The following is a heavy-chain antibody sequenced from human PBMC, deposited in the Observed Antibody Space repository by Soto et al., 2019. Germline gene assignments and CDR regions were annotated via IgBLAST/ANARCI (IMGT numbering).Heavy chain of an antibody. CDR1: GGSISSSSYY. CDR3: ARLGKYSSSWPFDY. V-gene: IGHV4-39*01. J-gene: IGHJ4*02. D-gene: IGHD6-13*01. CDR2: IYYSGST. Sequence: PSETLSLTCTVSGGSISSSSYYWGWIRQPPGKGLEWIGSIYYSGSTYYNPSLKSRVTISVDTSKNQFPLKLSSVTAADTAVYYCARLGKYSSSWPFDYWGQGTLVTVSS.